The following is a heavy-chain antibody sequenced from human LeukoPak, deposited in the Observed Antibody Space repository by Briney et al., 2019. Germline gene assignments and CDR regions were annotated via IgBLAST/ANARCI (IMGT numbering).Heavy chain of an antibody. Sequence: PGGSLRLSCAASGFPFSRSRMHWVRQAPGKGLEFVSAISSSGDRTDYADSVKGRFSISRDNSRNTLYLQMGSLRPEDTAVYYCATDGDGYNYDYWGQGTLVTVS. J-gene: IGHJ4*02. V-gene: IGHV3-64*02. CDR2: ISSSGDRT. CDR1: GFPFSRSR. CDR3: ATDGDGYNYDY. D-gene: IGHD5-24*01.